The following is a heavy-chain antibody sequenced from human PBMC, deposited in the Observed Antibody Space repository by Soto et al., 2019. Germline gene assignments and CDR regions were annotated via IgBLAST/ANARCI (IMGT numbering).Heavy chain of an antibody. V-gene: IGHV4-59*01. CDR2: MYNSGST. CDR1: GASISGYY. D-gene: IGHD2-21*02. J-gene: IGHJ6*02. Sequence: SETLSLTCTVSGASISGYYWSWIRRPPGKGLEWIGYMYNSGSTVYNPPFKSRVTISVDTYKNQFSLKLSSVTAADTAIYYCARDLWGYCGTNCYPLDVWGQGTTVT. CDR3: ARDLWGYCGTNCYPLDV.